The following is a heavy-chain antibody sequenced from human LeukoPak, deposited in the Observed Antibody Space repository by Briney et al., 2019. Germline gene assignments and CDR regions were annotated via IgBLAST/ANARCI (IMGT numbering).Heavy chain of an antibody. CDR3: TRDPYDFLTGRYSGSGGDF. CDR2: ISGYNGRT. Sequence: ASVKVSCKASGYTFSSYGISWVRQAPGQGLEWVGWISGYNGRTQYAQKLQGRVTLATDTSTTTTYMELRSLRFDDTALYHCTRDPYDFLTGRYSGSGGDFWGQGTLVIVSS. D-gene: IGHD3-9*01. CDR1: GYTFSSYG. V-gene: IGHV1-18*01. J-gene: IGHJ4*02.